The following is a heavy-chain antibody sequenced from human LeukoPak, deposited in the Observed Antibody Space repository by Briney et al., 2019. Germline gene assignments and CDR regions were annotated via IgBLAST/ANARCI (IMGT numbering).Heavy chain of an antibody. CDR3: ARGRLSSADAFDI. J-gene: IGHJ3*02. CDR2: IYSGGTT. V-gene: IGHV3-66*01. CDR1: GFSARNNY. D-gene: IGHD3-10*01. Sequence: GSPRLSCAASGFSARNNYMSWVRQPPGEGLEWVSVIYSGGTTYYANSVKGRFTISRDDSKNTLFLQLNSLRAEDTAVYYCARGRLSSADAFDIWGQGR.